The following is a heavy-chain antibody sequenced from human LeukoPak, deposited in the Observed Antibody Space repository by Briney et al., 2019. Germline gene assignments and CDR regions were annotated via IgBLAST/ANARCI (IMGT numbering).Heavy chain of an antibody. CDR3: ARDICSSTSCYAFDI. J-gene: IGHJ3*02. CDR2: IWYYGTTN. V-gene: IGHV3-33*01. CDR1: GFTFSSYG. Sequence: PGGSLRLSCAASGFTFSSYGMHWVRQAPGKGLEWVAVIWYYGTTNYYAHSLNGLFTISRDNSKNTLYLQMNLLRAEDTAVYYCARDICSSTSCYAFDIWGQGTMVTVSS. D-gene: IGHD2-2*01.